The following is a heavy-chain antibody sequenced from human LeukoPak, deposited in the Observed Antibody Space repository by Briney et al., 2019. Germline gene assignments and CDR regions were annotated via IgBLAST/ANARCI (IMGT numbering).Heavy chain of an antibody. V-gene: IGHV1-2*02. J-gene: IGHJ4*02. D-gene: IGHD3-16*01. CDR2: INPNSGGT. Sequence: ASVKVSCKASGYTFNGYYMHWVRQAPGQGLEWMEWINPNSGGTNYAQNFQGRVTITRNTSISTAYMELSSLRPEDTAVYYCARLGSTADPDYWGQGTLVTVSS. CDR1: GYTFNGYY. CDR3: ARLGSTADPDY.